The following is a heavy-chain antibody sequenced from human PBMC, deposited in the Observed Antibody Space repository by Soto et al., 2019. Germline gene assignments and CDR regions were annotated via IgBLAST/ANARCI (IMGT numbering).Heavy chain of an antibody. D-gene: IGHD3-10*01. CDR3: ARARGADRPNWFDP. V-gene: IGHV4-38-2*01. J-gene: IGHJ5*02. CDR2: IFRSGAT. Sequence: PSETLSLTCGVSGYSISGGYHWGWIRQPPGKGLGWIASIFRSGATHYNPSLKSRVTISVDTSKNQFSLKLSSVTAADTAIYFCARARGADRPNWFDPWGQGIQVTVSS. CDR1: GYSISGGYH.